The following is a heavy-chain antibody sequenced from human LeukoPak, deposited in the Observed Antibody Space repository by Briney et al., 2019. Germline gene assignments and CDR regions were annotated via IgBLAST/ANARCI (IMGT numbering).Heavy chain of an antibody. J-gene: IGHJ2*01. CDR1: GFTFSSYA. CDR3: AKDPRLRYYYGSGSYCWYFDL. Sequence: PGRSLRLSCVVSGFTFSSYAMHWVRQAPGKGLEWVAVMSYYGTNKYYADSVKGRFTISRDNSKNTLYLQMNSLRAEDTAVYYCAKDPRLRYYYGSGSYCWYFDLWGRGTLVAVSS. V-gene: IGHV3-30*18. D-gene: IGHD3-10*01. CDR2: MSYYGTNK.